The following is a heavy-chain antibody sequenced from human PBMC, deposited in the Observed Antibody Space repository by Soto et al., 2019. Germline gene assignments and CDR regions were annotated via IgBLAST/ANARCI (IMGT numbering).Heavy chain of an antibody. V-gene: IGHV3-53*04. CDR1: GFTVSSNY. CDR2: IFSGGST. J-gene: IGHJ6*03. Sequence: GGSLRLSCAASGFTVSSNYMSWVRQAPGKGLEWVSVIFSGGSTYYADSVKGRFTISRHISKNTLYLQMNSLRVEDTAVYYCATNSQPYYYYYNMDVWGKGTTVTVSS. D-gene: IGHD6-13*01. CDR3: ATNSQPYYYYYNMDV.